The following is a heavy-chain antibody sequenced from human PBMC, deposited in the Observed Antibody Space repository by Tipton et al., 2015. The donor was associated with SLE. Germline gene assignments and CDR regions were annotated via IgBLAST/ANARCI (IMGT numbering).Heavy chain of an antibody. CDR2: ISWDGGST. CDR1: GFTFDDYA. V-gene: IGHV3-43D*04. CDR3: AKDEYRGEGVDY. Sequence: SLRLSCAASGFTFDDYAMHWVRQAPGKGLEWVSLISWDGGSTYYADSVKGRFTIFRDNSKNSLYLQMNSLRAEDTALYYCAKDEYRGEGVDYWGQGTLVTVSS. J-gene: IGHJ4*02. D-gene: IGHD6-6*01.